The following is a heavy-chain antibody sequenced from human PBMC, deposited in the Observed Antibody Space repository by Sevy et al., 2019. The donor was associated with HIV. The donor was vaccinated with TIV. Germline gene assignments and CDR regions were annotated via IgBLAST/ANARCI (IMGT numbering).Heavy chain of an antibody. V-gene: IGHV3-21*01. CDR2: ISSSSSDI. CDR3: ATLLMWFGELPRGLDY. Sequence: GGSLRLSCAASGFNFNMYRMNWVRQAPGKGLEWVSSISSSSSDIKYADSVKGRFTVSRDNAKNSLFLQMNSLRAEDTAVYYCATLLMWFGELPRGLDYWGHGALVTVSS. D-gene: IGHD3-10*01. J-gene: IGHJ4*01. CDR1: GFNFNMYR.